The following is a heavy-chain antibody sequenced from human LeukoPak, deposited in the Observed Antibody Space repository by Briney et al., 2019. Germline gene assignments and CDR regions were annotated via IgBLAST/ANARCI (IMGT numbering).Heavy chain of an antibody. CDR1: GFSVNNLY. V-gene: IGHV3-66*01. J-gene: IGHJ4*02. CDR3: ARDGEYSYGYGFDY. Sequence: AGSLRLSCAASGFSVNNLYMSWVRQAPGKGLEWVSVIYSGDRTYYADSVKGRFTISRDTSKNTVYLQMNSLRPEETAVYYCARDGEYSYGYGFDYWGQGTLVTVSS. CDR2: IYSGDRT. D-gene: IGHD5-18*01.